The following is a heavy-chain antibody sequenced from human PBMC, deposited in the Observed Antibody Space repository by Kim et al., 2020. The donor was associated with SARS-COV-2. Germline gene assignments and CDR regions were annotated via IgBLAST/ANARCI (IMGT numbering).Heavy chain of an antibody. V-gene: IGHV3-49*02. J-gene: IGHJ4*02. CDR2: T. D-gene: IGHD1-7*01. CDR3: TREGTTDNFDY. Sequence: TEYAASVKGRFTISRDDSKSIAYLQMNSLKTEDTAVYYCTREGTTDNFDYWGQGTLVTVSS.